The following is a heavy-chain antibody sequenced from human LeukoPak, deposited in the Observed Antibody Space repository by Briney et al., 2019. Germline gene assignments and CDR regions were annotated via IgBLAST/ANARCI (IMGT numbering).Heavy chain of an antibody. CDR2: IYYSGST. CDR1: GGSISSSSHY. Sequence: PSETLSLTCTVSGGSISSSSHYWGWIRQPPGKGLEWIGSIYYSGSTYYNPSLKSRVTISVDTSKNQFSLKLSSVTAADTAVYYCARHALRGAAESEFDYWGQGTLVTVSS. J-gene: IGHJ4*02. D-gene: IGHD6-13*01. V-gene: IGHV4-39*01. CDR3: ARHALRGAAESEFDY.